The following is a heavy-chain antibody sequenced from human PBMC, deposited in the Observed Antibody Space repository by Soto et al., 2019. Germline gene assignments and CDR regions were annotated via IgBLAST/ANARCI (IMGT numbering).Heavy chain of an antibody. CDR3: TTYLRHAVTKGWLFTNYYYGMDV. CDR2: SKSKTDGWTK. J-gene: IGHJ6*02. CDR1: RFTLSNGW. D-gene: IGHD4-17*01. Sequence: GGLRLSVATTRFTLSNGWMSSVRQVLGKGVELVDPSKSKTDGWTKDYAAPVKGRFTISRDDSKNTLYLQMNSLKTEDKAVYYCTTYLRHAVTKGWLFTNYYYGMDVWGQGTTVT. V-gene: IGHV3-15*01.